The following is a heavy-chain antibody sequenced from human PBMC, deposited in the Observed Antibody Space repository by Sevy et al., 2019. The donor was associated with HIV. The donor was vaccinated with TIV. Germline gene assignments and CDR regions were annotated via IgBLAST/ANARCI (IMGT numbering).Heavy chain of an antibody. V-gene: IGHV3-7*01. CDR3: ARALADWGSFHYSS. D-gene: IGHD3-16*02. J-gene: IGHJ4*02. Sequence: GGSLRLSCAASGFTFATYWMTWVRQAPGKGLKWVAYIKQDGTDKYYIDSVKGRFTISRDNAKNSLYLHMSGLRAEDTAVYYCARALADWGSFHYSSWGRGTLVTVSS. CDR1: GFTFATYW. CDR2: IKQDGTDK.